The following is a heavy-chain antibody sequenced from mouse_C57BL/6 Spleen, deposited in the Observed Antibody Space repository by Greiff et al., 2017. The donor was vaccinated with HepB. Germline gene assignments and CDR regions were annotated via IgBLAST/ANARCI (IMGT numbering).Heavy chain of an antibody. CDR3: ARSGITTVVAEYYFDY. CDR2: INPGSGGT. J-gene: IGHJ2*01. CDR1: GYAFTNYL. V-gene: IGHV1-54*01. D-gene: IGHD1-1*01. Sequence: QVQLQQSGAELVRPGTSVKVSCKASGYAFTNYLIEWVKQRPGQGLEWIGVINPGSGGTNYNEKFKGKATLTADKSSSTAYMQLSSLTSEDSAVYFYARSGITTVVAEYYFDYWGQGTTLTVSS.